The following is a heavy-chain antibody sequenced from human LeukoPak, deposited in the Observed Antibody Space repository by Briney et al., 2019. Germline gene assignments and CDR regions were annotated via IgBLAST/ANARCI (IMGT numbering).Heavy chain of an antibody. J-gene: IGHJ3*02. Sequence: AGGSLRLSCAASGFTFSSYAMSWVRQAPGKGLEWVSAISGSGGSTYYEDSVKGRFTISRDNSKNTLYLQMNSLRAEDTAVYYCAKFTSIAAAGDDAFDIWGQGTMVTVSS. CDR2: ISGSGGST. CDR3: AKFTSIAAAGDDAFDI. V-gene: IGHV3-23*01. CDR1: GFTFSSYA. D-gene: IGHD6-13*01.